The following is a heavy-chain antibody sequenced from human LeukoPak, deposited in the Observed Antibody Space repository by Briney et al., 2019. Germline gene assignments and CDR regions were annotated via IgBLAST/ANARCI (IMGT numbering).Heavy chain of an antibody. CDR2: IGTAGDT. D-gene: IGHD6-13*01. Sequence: GGSLRLSCAASGFTFSSYDMHWVRQATGKGLEWVSAIGTAGDTHYPGSVKGRFTISRENAKNSLYLQMNSLRAGDTAVYYCARGAAIAAADPTAFDYWGQGTLVTVSS. CDR1: GFTFSSYD. CDR3: ARGAAIAAADPTAFDY. V-gene: IGHV3-13*01. J-gene: IGHJ4*02.